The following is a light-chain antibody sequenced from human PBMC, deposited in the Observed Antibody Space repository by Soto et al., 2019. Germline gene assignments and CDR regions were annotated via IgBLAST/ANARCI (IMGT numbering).Light chain of an antibody. J-gene: IGLJ2*01. CDR1: RSNIGNNY. Sequence: QSVLTQPPSVSAAPGQKVTISCSRSRSNIGNNYVSWYHQLPGTAPKLLIYDNTNRPSGVSVRFSGSKSGTSASLAISGLQAEDEADYYCQSFDKYLSAVVFGGGTKLTVL. CDR2: DNT. V-gene: IGLV1-40*01. CDR3: QSFDKYLSAVV.